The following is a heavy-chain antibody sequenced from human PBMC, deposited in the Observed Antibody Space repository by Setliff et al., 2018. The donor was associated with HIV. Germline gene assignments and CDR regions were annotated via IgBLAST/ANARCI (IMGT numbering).Heavy chain of an antibody. CDR2: ISGNGGST. V-gene: IGHV3-23*01. J-gene: IGHJ6*02. CDR1: GFTLSTYA. D-gene: IGHD3-3*01. Sequence: LRLSCAASGFTLSTYAMIWVRQAPGKGLEWVSGISGNGGSTYYADSMRGRFTISKDISNKTLYLHMNTLRAEDTAVYYCARVQYYSFWSGYFDIYGMDVWGQGTTVTVSS. CDR3: ARVQYYSFWSGYFDIYGMDV.